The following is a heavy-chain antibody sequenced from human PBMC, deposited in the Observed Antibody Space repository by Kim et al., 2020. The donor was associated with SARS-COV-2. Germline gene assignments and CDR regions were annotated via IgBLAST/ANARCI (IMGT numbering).Heavy chain of an antibody. CDR1: GYTFTSYG. CDR3: ARDHPRVVVRRSRDDYYGMDV. D-gene: IGHD3-22*01. V-gene: IGHV1-18*01. CDR2: ISAYNGNT. J-gene: IGHJ6*02. Sequence: ASVKVSCKASGYTFTSYGISWVRQAPGQGLEWMGWISAYNGNTNYAQKLQGRVTMTTDTSTSTAYMELRSLRSDDTAVYYCARDHPRVVVRRSRDDYYGMDVWGQGTTVTVSS.